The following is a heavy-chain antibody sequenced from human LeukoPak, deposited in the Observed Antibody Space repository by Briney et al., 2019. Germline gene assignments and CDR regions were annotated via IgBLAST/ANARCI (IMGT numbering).Heavy chain of an antibody. CDR3: AKDSNYYDSSGYIDY. CDR2: ISWNSGSI. CDR1: GFTFDDYA. V-gene: IGHV3-9*01. D-gene: IGHD3-22*01. Sequence: GGSLRLSCAASGFTFDDYAMHWVRQAPGKGLEWVSGISWNSGSIGYADSVKGRFTISRDNAKNSLYLQMNSLRAEDTVLYYCAKDSNYYDSSGYIDYWGQGTLVTVSS. J-gene: IGHJ4*02.